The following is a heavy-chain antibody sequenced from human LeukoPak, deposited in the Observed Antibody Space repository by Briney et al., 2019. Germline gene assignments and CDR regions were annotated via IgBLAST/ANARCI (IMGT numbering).Heavy chain of an antibody. CDR2: IWYDGSNK. V-gene: IGHV3-33*01. CDR3: ARDQNPYYDSSGYYDY. J-gene: IGHJ4*02. Sequence: GRSLRLSCAASGFTFSSYGMHWVRQAPGKGLEWVTVIWYDGSNKYYADSVKGRFTISRDNSKNTLYLQMNSLRAEDTAVYYCARDQNPYYDSSGYYDYWGQGTLVTVSS. D-gene: IGHD3-22*01. CDR1: GFTFSSYG.